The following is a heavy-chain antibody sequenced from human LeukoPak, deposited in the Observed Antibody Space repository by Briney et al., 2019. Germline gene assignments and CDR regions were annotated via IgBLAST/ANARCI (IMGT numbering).Heavy chain of an antibody. J-gene: IGHJ4*02. D-gene: IGHD2-2*01. CDR1: GGSISSSSYY. Sequence: SETLSLTCTVSGGSISSSSYYWGWIRQPPGKGLEWIGEINHSGSTNYNPSLKSRVTISVDTSKNQFSLKLSSVTAADTAVYYCARAYCSSTSCPHWGQGTLVTVSS. CDR3: ARAYCSSTSCPH. V-gene: IGHV4-39*07. CDR2: INHSGST.